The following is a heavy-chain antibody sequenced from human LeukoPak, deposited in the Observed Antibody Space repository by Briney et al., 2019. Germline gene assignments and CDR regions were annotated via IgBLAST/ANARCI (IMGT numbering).Heavy chain of an antibody. V-gene: IGHV1-2*02. J-gene: IGHJ4*02. D-gene: IGHD3-3*01. CDR1: GYTFSDYY. CDR2: INAKSGGT. Sequence: ASVKVSCKASGYTFSDYYMHWVRQAPGQGLEWMGWINAKSGGTKVAQKFQGRVTMTRGTSISTVYMELSGLRSDDTAIYFCARGRFLQWLGSDYWGQGTLVTVSS. CDR3: ARGRFLQWLGSDY.